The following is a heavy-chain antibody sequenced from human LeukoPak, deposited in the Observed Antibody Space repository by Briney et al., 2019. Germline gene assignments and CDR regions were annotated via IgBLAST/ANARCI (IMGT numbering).Heavy chain of an antibody. D-gene: IGHD3-9*01. CDR1: GFTFTNAW. CDR2: ISSSGTYV. Sequence: PGGSLRLSCAASGFTFTNAWMNWVRQAPGKGLEWVSSISSSGTYVYYADSVKGRFTISRDNAKNSLSLQINSLRADDAAVYYCARASSKQLAGYLPDGFDIWGQGTMVTVSS. V-gene: IGHV3-21*01. J-gene: IGHJ3*02. CDR3: ARASSKQLAGYLPDGFDI.